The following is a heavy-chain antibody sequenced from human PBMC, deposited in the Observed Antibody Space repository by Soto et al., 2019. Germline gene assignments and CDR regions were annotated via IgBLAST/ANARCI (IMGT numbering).Heavy chain of an antibody. D-gene: IGHD5-18*01. CDR3: ARDHRRGYSYGYLDY. J-gene: IGHJ4*02. Sequence: SETLSLTCTVSGGSISSYYWSWIRQPPGKGLEWIGCIYYSGSTNYNPSLKSRVTISVDTSKNQFSLKLSSVTAADTAVYYCARDHRRGYSYGYLDYWGQGTLVTVSS. CDR2: IYYSGST. V-gene: IGHV4-59*01. CDR1: GGSISSYY.